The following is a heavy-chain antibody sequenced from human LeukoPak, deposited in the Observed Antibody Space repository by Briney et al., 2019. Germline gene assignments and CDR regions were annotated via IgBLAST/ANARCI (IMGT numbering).Heavy chain of an antibody. CDR2: ISDSGDAT. CDR3: AKERGHYKPFDY. V-gene: IGHV3-23*01. D-gene: IGHD2-21*02. CDR1: GFIFSYYG. Sequence: GGSLRLSCEVSGFIFSYYGMNWVRQAPGKGLERVSAISDSGDATYYADSVKGRFTISRDNSKSTLYLQMNNLRAEDTALYYCAKERGHYKPFDYWGQGTLVTVSS. J-gene: IGHJ4*02.